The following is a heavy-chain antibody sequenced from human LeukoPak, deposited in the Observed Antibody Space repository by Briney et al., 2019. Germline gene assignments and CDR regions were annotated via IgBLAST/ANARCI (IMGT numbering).Heavy chain of an antibody. V-gene: IGHV1-18*01. CDR3: ARDTEQWVRYKNWFDP. CDR1: GYTFSSYG. D-gene: IGHD2-8*01. Sequence: GASVKVSCKASGYTFSSYGISWVRQAPGQGLEWMGWISPYNGNTDYAQKLQGRVTMTTDTSTSTAYMELRSLRSDDTAVYYCARDTEQWVRYKNWFDPWGQGTLVTVSS. CDR2: ISPYNGNT. J-gene: IGHJ5*02.